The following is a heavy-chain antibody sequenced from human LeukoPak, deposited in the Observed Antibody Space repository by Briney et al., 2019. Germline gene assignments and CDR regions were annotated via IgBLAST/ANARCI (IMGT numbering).Heavy chain of an antibody. CDR2: ISAYNGNT. D-gene: IGHD3-10*01. V-gene: IGHV1-18*04. J-gene: IGHJ5*02. CDR1: GGTFSSYA. Sequence: ASVKVSCKASGGTFSSYAISWVRQAPGQGLEWMGWISAYNGNTNYAQKLQGRVTMTTDTSTSTAYMELRSLRSDDTAVYYCARAVNYYGSGSYRPNGNWFDPWGQGTLVTVSS. CDR3: ARAVNYYGSGSYRPNGNWFDP.